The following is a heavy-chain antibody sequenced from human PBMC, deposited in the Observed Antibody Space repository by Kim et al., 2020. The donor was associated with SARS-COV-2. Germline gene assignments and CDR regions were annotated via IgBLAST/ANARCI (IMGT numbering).Heavy chain of an antibody. J-gene: IGHJ4*02. Sequence: GGSLRLSCAASGFTFSSYWMSWVRQAPGKGLEWVANIKQDGSEKYYVDSVKGRFTISRDNAKNSLYLQMNSLRAEDTAVYYCARETGIPTLRQYYYDSSGYYYETGDYFDYWGQGTLVTVSS. CDR1: GFTFSSYW. D-gene: IGHD3-22*01. CDR3: ARETGIPTLRQYYYDSSGYYYETGDYFDY. V-gene: IGHV3-7*01. CDR2: IKQDGSEK.